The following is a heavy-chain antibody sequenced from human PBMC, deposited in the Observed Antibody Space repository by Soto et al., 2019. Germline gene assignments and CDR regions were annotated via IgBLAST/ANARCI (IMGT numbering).Heavy chain of an antibody. CDR2: IYWDGDK. V-gene: IGHV2-5*02. J-gene: IGHJ4*02. Sequence: QITLKESGPTLVKPTQTLTLTCTFSGFSLSTNGVGVGWIRQPPGKALEWPALIYWDGDKRYSPSLKSRLTITKDTSKNQVVLTMTNMDPVDTATYYCAHRRGAYYFDFWGLGTLVTVSS. CDR3: AHRRGAYYFDF. D-gene: IGHD1-26*01. CDR1: GFSLSTNGVG.